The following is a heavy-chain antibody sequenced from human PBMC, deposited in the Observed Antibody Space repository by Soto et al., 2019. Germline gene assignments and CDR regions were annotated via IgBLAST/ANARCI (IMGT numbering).Heavy chain of an antibody. V-gene: IGHV3-73*02. CDR2: IRSKANSYAT. CDR1: GFTFSGSA. Sequence: EVQLVESGGGLVQPGGSLKLSCAASGFTFSGSAMHWVRQASGKGLEWVGRIRSKANSYATAYAASVKGRFTISRDDSKNTLYLQMNSLRAEDTAVYYCAKGNDYVWGSYHTYYFDYWGQGTLVTVSS. CDR3: AKGNDYVWGSYHTYYFDY. J-gene: IGHJ4*02. D-gene: IGHD3-16*02.